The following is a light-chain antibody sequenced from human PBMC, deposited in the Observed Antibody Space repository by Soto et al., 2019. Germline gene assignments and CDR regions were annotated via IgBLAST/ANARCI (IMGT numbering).Light chain of an antibody. V-gene: IGKV3-20*01. Sequence: IVLTQSPATLSLSPGESATLSCRASQSVNGTYLAWYQQKPGRAPRLLIYGASARATGVPDKFNGSGSGTDFTLTISRLEPEDFAMYYCQQYGNLPRYTFGQGTKVE. J-gene: IGKJ2*01. CDR3: QQYGNLPRYT. CDR2: GAS. CDR1: QSVNGTY.